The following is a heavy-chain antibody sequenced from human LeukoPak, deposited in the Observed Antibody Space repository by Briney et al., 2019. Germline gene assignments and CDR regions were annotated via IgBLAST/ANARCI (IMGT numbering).Heavy chain of an antibody. Sequence: GESLKISCKGSGYSFTSYWIGWVRQMPGKGLEWMGIINPGDSDTRYSPSFQGQVTISADNPISTAYLQWSSLKASDTAMYYRARLYAVALGYDSSVFDYWGQGTLVTVSS. V-gene: IGHV5-51*01. CDR2: INPGDSDT. CDR1: GYSFTSYW. D-gene: IGHD3-22*01. CDR3: ARLYAVALGYDSSVFDY. J-gene: IGHJ4*02.